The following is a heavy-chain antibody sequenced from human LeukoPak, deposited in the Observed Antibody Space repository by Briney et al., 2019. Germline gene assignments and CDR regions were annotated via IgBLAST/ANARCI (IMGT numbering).Heavy chain of an antibody. Sequence: SETLSLTCTVSGGSISSHYWTWIRQPPGKGLEWIGYIYYSGNTNYSPSLKSRVTISVDTSKNQFSLKLSSVTAADTAVYYCARDLTTVTKGFDIWGQGTMVTVSS. CDR3: ARDLTTVTKGFDI. CDR2: IYYSGNT. CDR1: GGSISSHY. D-gene: IGHD4-17*01. V-gene: IGHV4-59*11. J-gene: IGHJ3*02.